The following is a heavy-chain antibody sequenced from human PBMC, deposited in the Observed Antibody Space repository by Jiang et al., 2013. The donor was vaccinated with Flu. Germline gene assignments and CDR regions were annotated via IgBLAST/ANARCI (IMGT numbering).Heavy chain of an antibody. CDR1: GFTFSSYA. CDR3: VKAPRGYCSGGSCYVFDY. CDR2: ISSNGGST. V-gene: IGHV3-64D*09. D-gene: IGHD2-15*01. Sequence: GLVQPGGSLRLSCSASGFTFSSYAMHWVRQAPGKGLEYVSAISSNGGSTYYADSVKGRFTISRDNSKNTLYLQMSSLRAEDTAVYYCVKAPRGYCSGGSCYVFDYWGQGTLVTVSS. J-gene: IGHJ4*02.